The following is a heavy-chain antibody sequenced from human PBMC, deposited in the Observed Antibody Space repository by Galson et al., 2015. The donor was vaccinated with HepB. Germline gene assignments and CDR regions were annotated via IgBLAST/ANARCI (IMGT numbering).Heavy chain of an antibody. V-gene: IGHV3-30*04. Sequence: SLRLSCAASGFTFSSYAMHWVRQAPGKGLEWVAVISYDGSNKYYADSVKGRFTISRDNSKNTLYLQMNSLRAEDTAVYYCASEMGRQQLVWGRYYYYYYGMDVWGQGTTVTVSS. CDR3: ASEMGRQQLVWGRYYYYYYGMDV. CDR1: GFTFSSYA. D-gene: IGHD6-13*01. J-gene: IGHJ6*02. CDR2: ISYDGSNK.